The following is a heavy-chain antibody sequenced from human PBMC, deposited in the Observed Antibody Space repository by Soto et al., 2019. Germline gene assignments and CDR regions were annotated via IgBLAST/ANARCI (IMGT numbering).Heavy chain of an antibody. CDR1: GGSISTYY. Sequence: SATLSLTCTVSGGSISTYYWSWIRQPAGKGLEWIGRIYTSGRTNYNPSLKTRVTMSVDPSKNQFSLQMSSVTAWDWDVYHSARDSSIGSIFCVVTYILLYYWAQEALVRVPS. J-gene: IGHJ4*02. CDR3: ARDSSIGSIFCVVTYILLYY. V-gene: IGHV4-4*07. CDR2: IYTSGRT. D-gene: IGHD3-3*01.